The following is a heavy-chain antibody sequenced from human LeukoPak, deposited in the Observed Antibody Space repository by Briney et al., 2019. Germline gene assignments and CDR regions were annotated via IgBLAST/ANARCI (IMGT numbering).Heavy chain of an antibody. CDR2: ISGSGDRT. CDR1: GFTFSSYD. CDR3: AKPSSGNYPPTGY. V-gene: IGHV3-23*01. J-gene: IGHJ4*02. D-gene: IGHD1-26*01. Sequence: GGSLRLSCAASGFTFSSYDVSWVRQAPGKGLEWVSAISGSGDRTHYADSVKGRFTISRDNSKNTLYLQINSLRAEDTAVYYCAKPSSGNYPPTGYWGQGTLVTVSS.